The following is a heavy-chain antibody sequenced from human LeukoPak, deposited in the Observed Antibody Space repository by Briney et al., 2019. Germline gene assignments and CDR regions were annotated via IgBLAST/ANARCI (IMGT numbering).Heavy chain of an antibody. CDR3: ASLASRFLRGFDP. D-gene: IGHD3-3*01. Sequence: GASVKVSCKASGGTFSSYAISWVRQAPGQGLEWMGGIIPIFGTANYAQKFQGRVTITTDESTSTAYMELSSLRSEDTAVYYCASLASRFLRGFDPWGQGTLVTISS. CDR1: GGTFSSYA. V-gene: IGHV1-69*05. CDR2: IIPIFGTA. J-gene: IGHJ5*02.